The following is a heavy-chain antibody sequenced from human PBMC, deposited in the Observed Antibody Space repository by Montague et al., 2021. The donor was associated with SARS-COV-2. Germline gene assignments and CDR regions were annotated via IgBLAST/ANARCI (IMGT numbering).Heavy chain of an antibody. Sequence: SLRLSYAASGFTFSNYEMNWVRQAPVKGLEWVLYISSSCSTIYYADSVKGRFTISRDNAQNSLYLQMNSLRAEDTGVYYCARDRGYGDFYYYGMDVWGQGTTVTVSS. D-gene: IGHD3-10*01. CDR2: ISSSCSTI. J-gene: IGHJ6*02. V-gene: IGHV3-48*03. CDR1: GFTFSNYE. CDR3: ARDRGYGDFYYYGMDV.